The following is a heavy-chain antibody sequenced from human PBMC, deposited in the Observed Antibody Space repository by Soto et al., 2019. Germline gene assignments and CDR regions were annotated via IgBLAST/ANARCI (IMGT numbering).Heavy chain of an antibody. J-gene: IGHJ4*02. CDR2: VWYDGSNE. CDR3: ARGNNYDDY. CDR1: GFTFSTYG. D-gene: IGHD3-16*01. V-gene: IGHV3-33*01. Sequence: GGSLRLSCAASGFTFSTYGMHWVRQAPGKGPEWVAVVWYDGSNEYYADSVRGRFTMSRDTSKNTMSHKMNSLTTKDTAVYSGARGNNYDDYWGQGTQVPVSS.